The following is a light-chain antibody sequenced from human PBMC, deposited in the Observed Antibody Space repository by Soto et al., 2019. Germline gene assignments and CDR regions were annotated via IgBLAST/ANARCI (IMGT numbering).Light chain of an antibody. CDR3: QQYNNSPYT. CDR2: GTT. CDR1: QSVSSSY. V-gene: IGKV3-20*01. Sequence: DIVLTQSPGTLSLSAGERATLSCRASQSVSSSYLVWYQQKPGQAPMLLFYGTTSRATGIPDRFSGSGSGTDFTLTISRLEPEDFAVYYCQQYNNSPYTFGKGTKLEIK. J-gene: IGKJ2*01.